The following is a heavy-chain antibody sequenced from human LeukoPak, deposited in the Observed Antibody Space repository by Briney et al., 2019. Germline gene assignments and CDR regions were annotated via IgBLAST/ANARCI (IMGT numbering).Heavy chain of an antibody. Sequence: TGGSLRLSCAASGFTFTTYWMHWVRQAPGKGLEWVANIEQDGSEKYYVDSAKGRFTISRDNGKNSVYLQMNSLRAEDTAVYYCARDGGHGGDLDYWGQGTPVTVSS. CDR2: IEQDGSEK. J-gene: IGHJ4*02. V-gene: IGHV3-7*01. CDR1: GFTFTTYW. CDR3: ARDGGHGGDLDY. D-gene: IGHD2-21*02.